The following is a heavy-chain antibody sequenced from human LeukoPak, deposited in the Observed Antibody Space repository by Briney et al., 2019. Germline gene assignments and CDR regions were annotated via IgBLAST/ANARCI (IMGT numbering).Heavy chain of an antibody. J-gene: IGHJ4*02. Sequence: GGSLRLSCAASGFTFSNYDMHWVRQAPGKGLEWVAVISYDGSNKYYADSVKGRFTISRDNSKITLYLQMNSLRAEDTAVYYCTKKAYYGSGSAFDYWGQGTLVTVSS. V-gene: IGHV3-30*18. CDR1: GFTFSNYD. CDR3: TKKAYYGSGSAFDY. D-gene: IGHD3-10*01. CDR2: ISYDGSNK.